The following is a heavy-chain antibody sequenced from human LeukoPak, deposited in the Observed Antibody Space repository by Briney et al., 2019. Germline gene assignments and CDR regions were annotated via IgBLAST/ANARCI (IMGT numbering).Heavy chain of an antibody. V-gene: IGHV4-30-2*02. J-gene: IGHJ4*02. Sequence: SETLSLTCAVSGGSISSGGYSWSWIRQPPGKGLEWIGYIYHSGSTYYNPSLKSRVTISVDTSKNQFSLKLSSVTAADTAAYYCAQLGDDYWGQGTLVTASS. CDR3: AQLGDDY. D-gene: IGHD2-2*01. CDR1: GGSISSGGYS. CDR2: IYHSGST.